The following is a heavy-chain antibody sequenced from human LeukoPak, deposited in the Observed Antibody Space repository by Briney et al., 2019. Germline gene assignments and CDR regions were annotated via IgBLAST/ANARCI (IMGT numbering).Heavy chain of an antibody. CDR3: AELGITMIGGV. Sequence: GGSLRLSCAASGFTFSTYEMNWVRQAPGKGLEWISYISSSGSTIYYADAVKGRFTISRDNAKNSLYLQMNSLRAEDTAVYYCAELGITMIGGVWGKGTTVTISS. CDR1: GFTFSTYE. CDR2: ISSSGSTI. V-gene: IGHV3-48*03. D-gene: IGHD3-10*02. J-gene: IGHJ6*04.